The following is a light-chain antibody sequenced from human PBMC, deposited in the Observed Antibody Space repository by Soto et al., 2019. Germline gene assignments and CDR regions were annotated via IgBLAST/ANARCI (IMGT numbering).Light chain of an antibody. CDR1: GSNIGNNY. J-gene: IGLJ1*01. CDR2: DSN. Sequence: QSVLTQPPSVSAAPGQKVTISCSGSGSNIGNNYVSWYQQLPGTAPKLLIYDSNKRPSGIPDRFSGSKSGTSATLGITGLQTGDEADYYCGTWDSSLSAYVFGTGTKVNV. CDR3: GTWDSSLSAYV. V-gene: IGLV1-51*01.